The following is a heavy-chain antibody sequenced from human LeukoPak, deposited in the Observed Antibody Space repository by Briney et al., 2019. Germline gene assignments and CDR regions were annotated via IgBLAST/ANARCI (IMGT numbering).Heavy chain of an antibody. Sequence: SETLSLTCTVSGGSISSYYWSWIRQPPGKGLEWIGYIYTSGSINYNPSLKSRVTISVDTSKNQFSLKLSSVTAADTAVYYCARQDCSSTSCYPNWFDPWGQGTVVTVSS. CDR2: IYTSGSI. CDR1: GGSISSYY. CDR3: ARQDCSSTSCYPNWFDP. D-gene: IGHD2-2*01. J-gene: IGHJ5*02. V-gene: IGHV4-4*09.